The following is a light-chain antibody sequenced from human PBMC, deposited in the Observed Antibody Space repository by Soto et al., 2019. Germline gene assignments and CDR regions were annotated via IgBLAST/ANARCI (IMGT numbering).Light chain of an antibody. CDR3: CSHAGSDTLGV. Sequence: QSALTQPASVSGSPGQSITISCTGTSGDIGSYNRVSWYQQHPGKAPKLIIYEVTDRPSGVSNRFSGSKSGNTASLTVSGLQAEDEADYYCCSHAGSDTLGVFGGGTKLTVL. CDR2: EVT. V-gene: IGLV2-23*02. CDR1: SGDIGSYNR. J-gene: IGLJ2*01.